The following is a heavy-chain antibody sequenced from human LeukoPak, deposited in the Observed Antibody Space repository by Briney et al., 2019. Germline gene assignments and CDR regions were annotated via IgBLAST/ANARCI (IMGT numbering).Heavy chain of an antibody. CDR1: GYSISGGYY. V-gene: IGHV4-38-2*02. Sequence: SETLSLTCTVSGYSISGGYYWDWIRQPPGGGLEWIGSIYHSGNTYYNPSLKSRVTISVDTSKNQFSLKLSSVTAADTAVYYCARDRLSIGGIDYWGQGTLVTVSS. CDR3: ARDRLSIGGIDY. D-gene: IGHD1-26*01. CDR2: IYHSGNT. J-gene: IGHJ4*02.